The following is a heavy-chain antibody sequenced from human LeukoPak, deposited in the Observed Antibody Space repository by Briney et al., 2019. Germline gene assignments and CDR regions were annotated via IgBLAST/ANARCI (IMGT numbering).Heavy chain of an antibody. CDR2: VSYDGNYK. Sequence: GGSLRLSCAASGSTLSNYGMHWVRQAPGKGLEWVAVVSYDGNYKYYAASAKGRFAISRDNSKNTLYLQMNSLRVEDAAVYYCTKDVGRLTLVRGEPYYYYGMDVWGKGTTVTVS. CDR3: TKDVGRLTLVRGEPYYYYGMDV. D-gene: IGHD3-10*01. J-gene: IGHJ6*04. V-gene: IGHV3-30*18. CDR1: GSTLSNYG.